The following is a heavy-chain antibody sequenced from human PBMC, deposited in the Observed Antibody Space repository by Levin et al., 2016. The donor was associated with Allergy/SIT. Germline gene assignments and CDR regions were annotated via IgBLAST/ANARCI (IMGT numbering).Heavy chain of an antibody. J-gene: IGHJ4*02. CDR2: IDYRGSS. Sequence: SETLSLTCTVSGGSISSSDYSWGWIRQPPGKGLEWIGTIDYRGSSNYNPSLKSRVTISVDTSKNQFSLKLSSVTAADTAVYYCARGVRVREVIVFNYWGQGTLVIVSS. D-gene: IGHD3-10*01. V-gene: IGHV4-39*01. CDR3: ARGVRVREVIVFNY. CDR1: GGSISSSDYS.